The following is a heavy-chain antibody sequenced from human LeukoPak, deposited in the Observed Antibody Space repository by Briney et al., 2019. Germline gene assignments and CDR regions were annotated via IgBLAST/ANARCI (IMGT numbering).Heavy chain of an antibody. CDR2: ISGSGGST. CDR1: GFTFSSYA. D-gene: IGHD3-22*01. CDR3: ARDRGPYDSSGYYPYDAFDI. Sequence: GGSLRLSCAASGFTFSSYAMSWVRQAPGKGLEWVSAISGSGGSTYYADSVKGRFTISRDNSKNTLYLQMNSLRAEDTALYYCARDRGPYDSSGYYPYDAFDIWGQGTMVTVSS. J-gene: IGHJ3*02. V-gene: IGHV3-23*01.